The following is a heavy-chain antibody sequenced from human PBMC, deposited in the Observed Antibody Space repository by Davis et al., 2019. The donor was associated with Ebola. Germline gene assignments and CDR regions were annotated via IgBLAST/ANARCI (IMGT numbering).Heavy chain of an antibody. V-gene: IGHV1-18*01. Sequence: AASVKVSCRASGYTFTSYGITWVRQAPGQGLEWMGWISAFNGNTNYAQNLLARATMTTDTSTSTAYMELRSLRSDDTAVYYCARDLLNFDWGYYYYGMDVWGQGTTVTVSS. CDR1: GYTFTSYG. J-gene: IGHJ6*02. D-gene: IGHD3-9*01. CDR2: ISAFNGNT. CDR3: ARDLLNFDWGYYYYGMDV.